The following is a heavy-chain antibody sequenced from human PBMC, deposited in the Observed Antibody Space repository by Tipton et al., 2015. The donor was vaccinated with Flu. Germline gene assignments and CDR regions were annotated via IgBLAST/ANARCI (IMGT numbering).Heavy chain of an antibody. Sequence: TLSLTCAVCGGSFSGFYWSWVRQSPGMGLEWIGEITESGTINYNPSLESRVTLSLDTSKNQFSLNLNAVTAADTAVYYCARLYHFSTTFYWYFDLWGRGSMVTVSS. CDR1: GGSFSGFY. CDR2: ITESGTI. D-gene: IGHD2/OR15-2a*01. J-gene: IGHJ2*01. CDR3: ARLYHFSTTFYWYFDL. V-gene: IGHV4-34*01.